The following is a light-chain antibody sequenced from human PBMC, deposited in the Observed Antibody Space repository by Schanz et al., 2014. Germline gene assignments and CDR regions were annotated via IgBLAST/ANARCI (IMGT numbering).Light chain of an antibody. Sequence: DIVMTQSPDSLAVSLGERATINCRSSQSVFWSSTHHNYLAWYQQKAGQPPKLLIYWASTRASGVPDRFSGSGSGTDFTLTINSLQAEDVAVYFCLQYCPSFPRTFGQGTELEIK. CDR1: QSVFWSSTHHNY. CDR2: WAS. J-gene: IGKJ2*01. CDR3: LQYCPSFPRT. V-gene: IGKV4-1*01.